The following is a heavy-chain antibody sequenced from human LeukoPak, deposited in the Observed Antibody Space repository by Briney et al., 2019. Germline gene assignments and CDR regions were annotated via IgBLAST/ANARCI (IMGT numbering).Heavy chain of an antibody. CDR1: GGSISSYY. D-gene: IGHD6-19*01. J-gene: IGHJ4*02. Sequence: SETLSLTCTVSGGSISSYYWSWIRQPPGKGLEWIGHIYYSGSTNYNPSLKSRVTISVDTSKNQFSLKLSSVTAADTAVYYCAGSSGWLPYYFDYWGQGTLVTVSS. V-gene: IGHV4-59*01. CDR2: IYYSGST. CDR3: AGSSGWLPYYFDY.